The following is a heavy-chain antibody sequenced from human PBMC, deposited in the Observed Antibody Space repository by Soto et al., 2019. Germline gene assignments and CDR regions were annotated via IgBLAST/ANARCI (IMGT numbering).Heavy chain of an antibody. CDR2: INAGNGNT. CDR3: ARAEEGQQLVRYYYYGMDV. D-gene: IGHD1-1*01. CDR1: GYTFTSYA. J-gene: IGHJ6*02. V-gene: IGHV1-3*01. Sequence: ASVKVSCKASGYTFTSYAMHWVRQAPGQRLEWMGWINAGNGNTKYSQKFQGRVTITRDTSASTAYMELSSLRSEDTAVYYCARAEEGQQLVRYYYYGMDVWGQGTTVTVSS.